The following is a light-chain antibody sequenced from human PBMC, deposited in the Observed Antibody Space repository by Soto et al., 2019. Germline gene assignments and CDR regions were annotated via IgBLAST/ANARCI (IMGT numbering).Light chain of an antibody. CDR2: SNN. CDR1: SSNIGSNY. CDR3: AAWDDSLSGVV. Sequence: QSVLTQPPSASGTPGQRVTISCSGRSSNIGSNYVYWYQQLPGTAPKLLIYSNNQRPSGVPDRFSGFKSGTSASLAISGLRSEDEADYYCAAWDDSLSGVVFGGGTKLTVL. J-gene: IGLJ2*01. V-gene: IGLV1-47*02.